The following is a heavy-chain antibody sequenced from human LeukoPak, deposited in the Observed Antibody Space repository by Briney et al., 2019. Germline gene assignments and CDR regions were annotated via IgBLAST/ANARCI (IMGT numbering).Heavy chain of an antibody. CDR1: GFTFSSYA. V-gene: IGHV3-7*01. Sequence: GGSLRLSCAASGFTFSSYAMSWVRQAPGKGLEWVANIKQSGSEKYYVDSVKGRFTISRDNAKNSLYLQMNSLRAEDTAVYYCAKEPALKAYCGGDCSTYFDYWGQGTLVTVSS. CDR2: IKQSGSEK. J-gene: IGHJ4*02. CDR3: AKEPALKAYCGGDCSTYFDY. D-gene: IGHD2-21*01.